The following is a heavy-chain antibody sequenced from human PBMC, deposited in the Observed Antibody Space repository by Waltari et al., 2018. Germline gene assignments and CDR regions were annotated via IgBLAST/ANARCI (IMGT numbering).Heavy chain of an antibody. CDR2: IYYSGST. V-gene: IGHV4-39*07. CDR3: ARGRRGAAVGRY. J-gene: IGHJ4*02. D-gene: IGHD6-13*01. CDR1: GGSISSSSYY. Sequence: QLQLQESGPGLVKPSETLSLTCTVSGGSISSSSYYWGWIRQPPGKGLEWIGSIYYSGSTYYNPSLKSRVTISVDTSKNQFSLKLSSVTAADTAGYYCARGRRGAAVGRYWGQGTLVTVSS.